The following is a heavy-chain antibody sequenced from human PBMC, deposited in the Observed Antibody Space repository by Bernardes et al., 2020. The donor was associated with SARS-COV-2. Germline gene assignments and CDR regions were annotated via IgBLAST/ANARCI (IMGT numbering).Heavy chain of an antibody. J-gene: IGHJ6*04. CDR1: GFTFNMYA. V-gene: IGHV3-23*01. CDR3: AKWVVGYYAVDV. D-gene: IGHD2-15*01. CDR2: ISASGGST. Sequence: GGSLRLSCAASGFTFNMYAMTWVRQAPGKGLEWVSGISASGGSTYYADSVKGRFTISRDNSKNTLYLQMNSLRAEDMAVYYCAKWVVGYYAVDVWGKGTTVTVSS.